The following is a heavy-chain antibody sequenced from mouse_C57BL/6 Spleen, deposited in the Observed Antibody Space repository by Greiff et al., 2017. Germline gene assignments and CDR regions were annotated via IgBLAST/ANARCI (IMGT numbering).Heavy chain of an antibody. V-gene: IGHV1-37*01. CDR2: INPYNGDT. D-gene: IGHD2-2*01. Sequence: EVQLQQSGPELVKPGASVKISCKASGYSFTGYFMNWVKQSHGKSLEWIGRINPYNGDTFYNQKFKGKATLTVDKSSSTAHMELLSLTSEDFAVYYCARDEGIYYGYDVPYAMYYWGQGTSVTVSS. J-gene: IGHJ4*01. CDR1: GYSFTGYF. CDR3: ARDEGIYYGYDVPYAMYY.